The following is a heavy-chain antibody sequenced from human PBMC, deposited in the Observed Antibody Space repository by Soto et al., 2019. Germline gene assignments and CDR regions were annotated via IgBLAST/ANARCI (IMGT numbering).Heavy chain of an antibody. D-gene: IGHD2-2*01. CDR1: GFTFSNAW. CDR2: IKSKTDGGTT. Sequence: PGGSLRLSCAASGFTFSNAWMSWVRQAPGKGLEWVGRIKSKTDGGTTDYAAPVKGRFTISRDDSKNTLYLQMNSLKTEDTAVYYCTTVGGRYCSSTSCSTGYYDFWSGPYYFDYWGQGTLVTVSS. J-gene: IGHJ4*02. V-gene: IGHV3-15*01. CDR3: TTVGGRYCSSTSCSTGYYDFWSGPYYFDY.